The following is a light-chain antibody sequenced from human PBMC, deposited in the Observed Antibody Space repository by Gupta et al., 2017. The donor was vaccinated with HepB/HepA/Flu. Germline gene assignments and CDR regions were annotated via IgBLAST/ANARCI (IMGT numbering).Light chain of an antibody. CDR1: QSIGTS. Sequence: EIVLTQSPDFQSVTPKEKVTITCRATQSIGTSLHWYQQKPRQSPKLLIKHTSQSFSGVPSRFSGSGSGTEFTLTINSLEAEDAATYFCQQTVTLPWTFGQGTKVEIK. V-gene: IGKV6-21*01. CDR2: HTS. J-gene: IGKJ1*01. CDR3: QQTVTLPWT.